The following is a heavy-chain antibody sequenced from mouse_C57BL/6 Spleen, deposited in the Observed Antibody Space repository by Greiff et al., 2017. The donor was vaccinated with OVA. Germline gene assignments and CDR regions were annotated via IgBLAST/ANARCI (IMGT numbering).Heavy chain of an antibody. CDR2: IWSGGST. J-gene: IGHJ2*01. D-gene: IGHD1-1*01. Sequence: VQLQQSGPGLVQPSQSLSITCTVSGFSLTSYGVHWVRQPPGKGLEWLGVIWSGGSTDYNAAFISRLSISKDNSKSQVFFKMNSLQADDTAIYYCAKNRGVVAPYYFDYWGQGTTLTVSS. CDR1: GFSLTSYG. V-gene: IGHV2-4*01. CDR3: AKNRGVVAPYYFDY.